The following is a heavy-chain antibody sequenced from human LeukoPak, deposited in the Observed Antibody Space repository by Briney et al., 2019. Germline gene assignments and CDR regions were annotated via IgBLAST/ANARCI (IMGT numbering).Heavy chain of an antibody. D-gene: IGHD6-19*01. CDR2: ISNSGSTV. V-gene: IGHV3-48*01. CDR1: GLTFSVYG. J-gene: IGHJ4*02. CDR3: ARVKWSSAWSGY. Sequence: AGGSLRLSCAASGLTFSVYGMNWVRQAPGKGLEWVSYISNSGSTVTYADSVKGRFTISRDNAKNSLYLQMSSLRVEDTAVYYCARVKWSSAWSGYWGQGVLVTVSS.